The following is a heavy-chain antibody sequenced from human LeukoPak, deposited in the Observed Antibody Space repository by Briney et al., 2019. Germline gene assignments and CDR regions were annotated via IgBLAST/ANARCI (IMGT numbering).Heavy chain of an antibody. CDR1: GFTFSRYW. J-gene: IGHJ3*02. CDR3: ASQHCSSTTCYTDAFDI. CDR2: IKQDGNEK. D-gene: IGHD2-2*02. Sequence: GGSLRLSCAASGFTFSRYWMSWVRQTPGKGLEWVANIKQDGNEKYYVDSAKGRFAISRDNAKNSLYLQMNSLRAEDTAVYYCASQHCSSTTCYTDAFDIWGQGTMVTVSS. V-gene: IGHV3-7*01.